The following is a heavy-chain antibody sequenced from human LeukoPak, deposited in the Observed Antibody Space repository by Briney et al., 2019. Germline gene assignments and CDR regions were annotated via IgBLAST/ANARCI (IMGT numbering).Heavy chain of an antibody. CDR3: ARDGLTYYYGSGIGNWFDP. J-gene: IGHJ5*02. V-gene: IGHV3-30*04. CDR1: GFTFSSYA. D-gene: IGHD3-10*01. CDR2: ISYDGSNK. Sequence: PGRSLRLSCAASGFTFSSYAMHWVRQAPGKGLEWVAVISYDGSNKYYADSVKGRFTISRDNSKNTLYLQMNSLRAEDTAVYYCARDGLTYYYGSGIGNWFDPWGQGTLVTVSS.